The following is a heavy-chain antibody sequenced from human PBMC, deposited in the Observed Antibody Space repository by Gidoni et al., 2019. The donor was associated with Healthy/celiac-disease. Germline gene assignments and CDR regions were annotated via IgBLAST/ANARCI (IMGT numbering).Heavy chain of an antibody. D-gene: IGHD2-2*01. V-gene: IGHV1-69*06. CDR2: IIPIFGTA. CDR3: ARSLGPPAPIGWFDP. CDR1: GGTFSSYA. J-gene: IGHJ5*02. Sequence: QVQLVQSGAEVKKPGSSVQVSCKASGGTFSSYAISWLRQAPGQGLEWMGGIIPIFGTANYAQTFQGRVTITADKSTSTAYMELSSLRSEATAVYYCARSLGPPAPIGWFDPWGQGTLVTVSS.